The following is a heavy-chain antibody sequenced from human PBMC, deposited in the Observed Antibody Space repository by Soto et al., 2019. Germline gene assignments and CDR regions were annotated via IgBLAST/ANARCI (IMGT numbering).Heavy chain of an antibody. CDR2: LSPGSRYP. V-gene: IGHV3-11*06. CDR3: GRVGGGGLFDT. J-gene: IGHJ5*02. CDR1: GFTVSAYY. D-gene: IGHD2-15*01. Sequence: QVQLVESGGGWVTPGGALRLSCASSGFTVSAYYMSWIRQAPVKGLEWLSDLSPGSRYPAYADSVKGRFTISRDNARRSLSLQMNCLTVDDTAIYYCGRVGGGGLFDTWGQGSMVTVSS.